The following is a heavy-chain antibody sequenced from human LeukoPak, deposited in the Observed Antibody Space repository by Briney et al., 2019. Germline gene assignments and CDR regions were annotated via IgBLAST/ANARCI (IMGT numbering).Heavy chain of an antibody. D-gene: IGHD3-22*01. CDR3: AKDDHDSSGPGDY. V-gene: IGHV3-23*01. CDR1: GFTFSSYA. Sequence: GGSLRLSCAASGFTFSSYAMSWVRQAPGKGLEWVSAISGSGGDTYYADSVKGRFTISRDNSKNTLYLQMNSLRAEDTAVYYCAKDDHDSSGPGDYWGQGTLVTVSS. CDR2: ISGSGGDT. J-gene: IGHJ4*02.